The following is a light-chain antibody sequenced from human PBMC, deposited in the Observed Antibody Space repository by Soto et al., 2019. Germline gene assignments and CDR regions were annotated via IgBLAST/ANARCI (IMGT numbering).Light chain of an antibody. Sequence: QTVVTQEPSLTVSPGGTVTLTCASSTGAVTSGYYPNWFQQKPGQAPRALIYSTNNKYSWTPARFSGSLLGGKAALTLSGVQPEDEADYYCLLYYGGQLGVFGGGNKLTVL. V-gene: IGLV7-43*01. CDR1: TGAVTSGYY. CDR2: STN. J-gene: IGLJ2*01. CDR3: LLYYGGQLGV.